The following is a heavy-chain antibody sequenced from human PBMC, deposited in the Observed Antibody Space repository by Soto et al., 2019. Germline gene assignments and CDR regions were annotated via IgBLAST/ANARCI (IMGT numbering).Heavy chain of an antibody. Sequence: PGGSLRLSCAASGFTLSSYAMSWVRQAPGKGLEWVSGISGSGGSTYFADSVKGRFTISRDNSKNTLYLQMNSLRAEDTAVYYCAKSGSSTSNSPRYFQHWGQGTLVTVSS. CDR3: AKSGSSTSNSPRYFQH. CDR2: ISGSGGST. CDR1: GFTLSSYA. D-gene: IGHD2-2*01. V-gene: IGHV3-23*01. J-gene: IGHJ1*01.